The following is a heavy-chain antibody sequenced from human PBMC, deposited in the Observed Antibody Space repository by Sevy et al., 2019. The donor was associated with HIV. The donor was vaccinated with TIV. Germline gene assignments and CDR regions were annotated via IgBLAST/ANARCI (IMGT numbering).Heavy chain of an antibody. J-gene: IGHJ5*02. CDR2: ISRTSTTT. Sequence: GGSLRLSCKASGFTFSTYSMHWVRQAPGKGLEWVSSISRTSTTTYYADSAKGRFTISRDNAKNSLYLQMNSLRDEDTAVYYCGREAYYYDSREENWFDPWGQGTLVTVSS. CDR3: GREAYYYDSREENWFDP. D-gene: IGHD3-22*01. CDR1: GFTFSTYS. V-gene: IGHV3-48*02.